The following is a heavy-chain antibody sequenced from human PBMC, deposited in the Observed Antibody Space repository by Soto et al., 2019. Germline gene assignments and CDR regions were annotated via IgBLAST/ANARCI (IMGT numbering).Heavy chain of an antibody. J-gene: IGHJ5*02. CDR2: SPGTGSKT. CDR3: ARDAVTGNGQWYWFDP. Sequence: EVQLLESGGGLVQPGGSLRLSCAASGFTFSDYTMSWFRQPPGKGLEWVSASPGTGSKTYYADSVKGRFTISRDISKNTLNLQMKSMRAEDTAVYYCARDAVTGNGQWYWFDPWGQGTLVIVSS. V-gene: IGHV3-23*01. CDR1: GFTFSDYT. D-gene: IGHD6-19*01.